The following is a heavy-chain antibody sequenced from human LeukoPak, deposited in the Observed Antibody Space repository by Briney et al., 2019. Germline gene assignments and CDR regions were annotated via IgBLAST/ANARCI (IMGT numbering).Heavy chain of an antibody. D-gene: IGHD3-22*01. CDR3: ATIARDYYDSSGFALVRAFDI. CDR1: GYTFTGYY. Sequence: ASVKVSCKASGYTFTGYYMHWVRQAPGQGLEWMGWINPNSGGTNYAQKFQGRVTMTRDTSISTAYMELSRLRSEDTAVYYCATIARDYYDSSGFALVRAFDIWGQGTMVTVSS. J-gene: IGHJ3*02. V-gene: IGHV1-2*02. CDR2: INPNSGGT.